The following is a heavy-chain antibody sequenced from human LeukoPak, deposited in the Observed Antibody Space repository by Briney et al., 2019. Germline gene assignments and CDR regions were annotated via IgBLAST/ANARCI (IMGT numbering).Heavy chain of an antibody. Sequence: SETLSLTCAVYGGSFSGHYWSWIRQPPGKGLEWIGESDHSGSTKYNPSLKSRVTISVDTSKNQFSLKLTSVTAADTAVYYCARARGTVAIDFWGQGTLVTVSS. CDR3: ARARGTVAIDF. V-gene: IGHV4-34*01. J-gene: IGHJ4*02. D-gene: IGHD6-19*01. CDR1: GGSFSGHY. CDR2: SDHSGST.